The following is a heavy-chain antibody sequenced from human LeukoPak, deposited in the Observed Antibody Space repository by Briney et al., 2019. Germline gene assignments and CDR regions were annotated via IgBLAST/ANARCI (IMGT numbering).Heavy chain of an antibody. CDR2: IYYSGST. CDR3: ARVTVPAAIGGDWFDP. CDR1: GGSISSGDYY. Sequence: SETLSLTCTVSGGSISSGDYYWSWIRQPPGKGLEWIGYIYYSGSTYYNPSLKSRVTISVDTSKNQLSLKLSSVTAADTAVYYCARVTVPAAIGGDWFDPWGQGTLVTVSS. J-gene: IGHJ5*02. V-gene: IGHV4-30-4*01. D-gene: IGHD2-2*01.